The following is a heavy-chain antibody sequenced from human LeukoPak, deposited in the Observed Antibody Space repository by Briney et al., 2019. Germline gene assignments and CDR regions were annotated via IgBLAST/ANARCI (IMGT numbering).Heavy chain of an antibody. V-gene: IGHV1-18*01. J-gene: IGHJ6*03. D-gene: IGHD5-12*01. CDR2: ISAYNGNT. CDR3: ARDHVSSGYDWDNYYYYYMDV. CDR1: GYTFTSYG. Sequence: ASVKVSCKASGYTFTSYGISWVRQAPGQGLEWMGWISAYNGNTNYAQKLQGRVTMTTDTSTSTAYMELRSLRSDDTAVYYCARDHVSSGYDWDNYYYYYMDVWGKGTTVTVSS.